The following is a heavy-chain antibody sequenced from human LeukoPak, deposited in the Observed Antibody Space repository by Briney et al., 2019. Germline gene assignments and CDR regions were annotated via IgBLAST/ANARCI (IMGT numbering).Heavy chain of an antibody. CDR1: GGSISSYY. J-gene: IGHJ4*02. CDR3: AREITLGFFDY. CDR2: IYYSGST. V-gene: IGHV4-59*01. Sequence: PSETLSLTRTVSGGSISSYYWSWIRQPPGKGLEWIGYIYYSGSTNYNPSLKSRVTISVDTSKNQFSLKLSSVTAADTAVYYCAREITLGFFDYWGQGTLVTVSS. D-gene: IGHD7-27*01.